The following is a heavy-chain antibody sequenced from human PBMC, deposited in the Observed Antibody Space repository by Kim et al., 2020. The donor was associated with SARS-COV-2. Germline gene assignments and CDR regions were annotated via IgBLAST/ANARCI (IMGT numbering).Heavy chain of an antibody. D-gene: IGHD5-12*01. J-gene: IGHJ5*02. V-gene: IGHV4-39*07. CDR1: GGSISSSSYY. CDR2: IYYSGST. CDR3: ARDGSEMATIHNWFDP. Sequence: SETLSLTCTVSGGSISSSSYYWGWIRQPPGKGLEWIGSIYYSGSTYYNPSLKSRVTISVDTSKNQFSLKLSSVTAADTAVYYCARDGSEMATIHNWFDP.